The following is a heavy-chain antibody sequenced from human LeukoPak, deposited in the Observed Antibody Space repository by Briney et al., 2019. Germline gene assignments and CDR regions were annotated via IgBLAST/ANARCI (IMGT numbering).Heavy chain of an antibody. Sequence: GGSLRLSCAASGFTFSSYWMHWVRQAPGKGLVWGSRINSDGSSTGYADSVRGRFSISRDNAKNTLYLQMNSLRAEDTAVYYCERGLSGYASSLGYWGQGTLVTVSA. J-gene: IGHJ4*02. CDR2: INSDGSST. CDR3: ERGLSGYASSLGY. CDR1: GFTFSSYW. V-gene: IGHV3-74*01. D-gene: IGHD6-6*01.